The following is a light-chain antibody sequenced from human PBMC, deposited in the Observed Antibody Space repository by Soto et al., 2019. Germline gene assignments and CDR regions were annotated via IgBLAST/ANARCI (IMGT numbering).Light chain of an antibody. CDR2: DAS. Sequence: VLTPSPATLSFSPGYSANLSCRASRSISSYLAWYQQKPGQAPSLLIYDASNRPTDIPARFSGSGSGTEFTLTISSLQSEDFAVYYCQQYNNWPPWTFGQGTKVDIK. J-gene: IGKJ1*01. V-gene: IGKV3D-15*01. CDR3: QQYNNWPPWT. CDR1: RSISSY.